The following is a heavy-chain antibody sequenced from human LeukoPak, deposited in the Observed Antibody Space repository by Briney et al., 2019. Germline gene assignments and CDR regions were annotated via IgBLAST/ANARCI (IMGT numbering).Heavy chain of an antibody. CDR3: ARSAYCTSTSCLNGRGSFDI. Sequence: GGSLRLSCAASGFTFSTYSMNWVRQAPGKGLEWVSYISSSSSPIYYADSVKGRFTISRDNAKNSLYLQMNSLRAEDSAVYYCARSAYCTSTSCLNGRGSFDIWGQGTMVTVSS. J-gene: IGHJ3*02. V-gene: IGHV3-48*04. CDR2: ISSSSSPI. CDR1: GFTFSTYS. D-gene: IGHD2-2*01.